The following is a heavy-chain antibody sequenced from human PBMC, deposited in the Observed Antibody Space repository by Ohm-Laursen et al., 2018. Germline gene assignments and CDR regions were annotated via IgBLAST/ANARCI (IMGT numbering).Heavy chain of an antibody. CDR2: INPSGGGT. J-gene: IGHJ6*02. CDR1: GYTFTSYY. D-gene: IGHD3-22*01. V-gene: IGHV1-46*01. CDR3: ASLSRGFYYDSSGYGMDV. Sequence: VASVKVSCKASGYTFTSYYMHWVRQAPGQGLERMGIINPSGGGTSYAQKFQGRVTMTRDTSTSTVYMELSSLRSEDTAVYYCASLSRGFYYDSSGYGMDVWGQGTTVTVSS.